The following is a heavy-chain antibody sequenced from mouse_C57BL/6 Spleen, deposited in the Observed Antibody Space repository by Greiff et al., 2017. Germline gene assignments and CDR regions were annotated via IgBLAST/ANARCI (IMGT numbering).Heavy chain of an antibody. J-gene: IGHJ2*01. CDR2: INPGSGGT. CDR1: GYAFTNYL. V-gene: IGHV1-54*01. CDR3: ARGGSNLDY. D-gene: IGHD2-5*01. Sequence: QVQPKESGAELVRPGTSVKVSCKASGYAFTNYLIEWVKQRPGQGLEWIGVINPGSGGTNYNEKFKGKATLTADKSSSTAYMQLSSLTSEDSAVYFCARGGSNLDYWGQGTTLTVSS.